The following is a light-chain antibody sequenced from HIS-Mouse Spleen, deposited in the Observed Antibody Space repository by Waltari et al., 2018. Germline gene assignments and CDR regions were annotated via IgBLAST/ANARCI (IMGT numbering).Light chain of an antibody. CDR3: YSTDSSGNHRV. J-gene: IGLJ2*01. CDR1: ALPKKY. CDR2: ENS. Sequence: SYELTQPPAVSVYPGQTARITCSGDALPKKYAYWYQQKSGQAPVLAIYENSKRPYGIPERLSCSSFGTMATLTISGAQVEDEADYYCYSTDSSGNHRVFGGGTKLTVL. V-gene: IGLV3-10*01.